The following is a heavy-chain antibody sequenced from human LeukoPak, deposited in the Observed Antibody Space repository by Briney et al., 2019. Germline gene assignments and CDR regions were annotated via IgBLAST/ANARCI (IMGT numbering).Heavy chain of an antibody. D-gene: IGHD6-19*01. CDR2: IYHSGST. Sequence: PSETLSLTCTVSGYSISSGYYWGWIRQPPGKGLEWIGSIYHSGSTYYNPSLKSRVTISVDTSKNQFSLKLSSVTAADTAVYYCARGQSSGWYLSPVSLYYFDYWGQGTLVTVSS. V-gene: IGHV4-38-2*02. CDR3: ARGQSSGWYLSPVSLYYFDY. CDR1: GYSISSGYY. J-gene: IGHJ4*02.